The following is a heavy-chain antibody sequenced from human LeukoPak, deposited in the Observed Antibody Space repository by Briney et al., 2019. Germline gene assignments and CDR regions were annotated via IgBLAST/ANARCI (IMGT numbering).Heavy chain of an antibody. Sequence: PGRSLRLSCAASGFTFSSYAMHWVRQAPGKGLEWVAVISYDGSNKYYADSVKGRFTISRDNAKNSLYLQMNSLRAEDTAVYYCARDGEQQLVLSWFDPWGQGTLVTVSS. V-gene: IGHV3-30*04. CDR1: GFTFSSYA. J-gene: IGHJ5*02. D-gene: IGHD6-13*01. CDR3: ARDGEQQLVLSWFDP. CDR2: ISYDGSNK.